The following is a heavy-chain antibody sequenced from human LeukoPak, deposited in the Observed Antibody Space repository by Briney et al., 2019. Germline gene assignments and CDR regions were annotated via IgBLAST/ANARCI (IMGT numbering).Heavy chain of an antibody. CDR1: GFTFSSYG. J-gene: IGHJ6*03. V-gene: IGHV3-30*02. CDR3: AKRYHDFWSGYYYYYMDX. D-gene: IGHD3-3*01. Sequence: GGSLRLSCAASGFTFSSYGMHWVRQAPGKGLEWVAFIRYDGSNKYYADSVKGRFTISRDNSKNTLYLQMNSLRAEDTAVYYCAKRYHDFWSGYYYYYMDXWGKGXTVTVS. CDR2: IRYDGSNK.